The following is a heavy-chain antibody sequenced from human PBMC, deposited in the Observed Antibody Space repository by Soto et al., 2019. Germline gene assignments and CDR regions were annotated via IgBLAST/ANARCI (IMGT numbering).Heavy chain of an antibody. CDR2: IYYSGSA. Sequence: PSETLSLTCTVSGGSISSSSYYWGWIRQPPGKGLEWIGSIYYSGSAYYNPSLKSRVTISVDTSKNQFSLKLSSVTAADTAVYYCARGLGIAPGYWFDPWGQGTLVTVSS. V-gene: IGHV4-39*01. CDR1: GGSISSSSYY. D-gene: IGHD1-26*01. CDR3: ARGLGIAPGYWFDP. J-gene: IGHJ5*02.